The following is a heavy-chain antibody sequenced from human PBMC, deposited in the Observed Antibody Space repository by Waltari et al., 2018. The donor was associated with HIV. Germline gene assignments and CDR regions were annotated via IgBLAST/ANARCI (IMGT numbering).Heavy chain of an antibody. D-gene: IGHD2-8*01. CDR2: ISYDGSNK. J-gene: IGHJ4*02. CDR1: GFTFSSYG. Sequence: QVQLVESGGGVVQPGRSMRLSCAASGFTFSSYGMHWVRPAPGKGLEWVAVISYDGSNKYYADSVKGRFTISRDNSKNTLYLQMNSLRAEDTAVYYCAKAPTFTQWFDYWGQGTLVTVSS. CDR3: AKAPTFTQWFDY. V-gene: IGHV3-30*18.